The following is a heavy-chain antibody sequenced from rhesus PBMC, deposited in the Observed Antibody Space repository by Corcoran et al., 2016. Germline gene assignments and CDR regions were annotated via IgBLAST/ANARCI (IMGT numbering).Heavy chain of an antibody. V-gene: IGHV4-169*01. J-gene: IGHJ1*01. D-gene: IGHD4-23*01. CDR2: FYGSGSST. Sequence: QLQLQESGPGLVKPSETLSVTCAVSGGSISSSYWSWIRQAPGKGLEWIGYFYGSGSSTTYNPSLKSLVTLSVDTSKSQLYLKLSSVTTADTAVYYCARATNTVRGEYFEFWGQGALVTVSS. CDR3: ARATNTVRGEYFEF. CDR1: GGSISSSY.